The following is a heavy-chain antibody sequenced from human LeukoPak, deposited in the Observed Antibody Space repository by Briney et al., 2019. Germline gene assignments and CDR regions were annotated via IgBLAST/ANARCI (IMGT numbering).Heavy chain of an antibody. J-gene: IGHJ4*02. CDR2: ITGSSSYI. Sequence: PGGSLRLSCAASGFTFSSYSMNWVRQAPGRGLEWVSSITGSSSYIYYADSVKGRFTISRDNAKNSLYLQMNSLRAEDTAVYYCARDPEGDYWGRGTLVTVSS. CDR3: ARDPEGDY. V-gene: IGHV3-21*01. CDR1: GFTFSSYS.